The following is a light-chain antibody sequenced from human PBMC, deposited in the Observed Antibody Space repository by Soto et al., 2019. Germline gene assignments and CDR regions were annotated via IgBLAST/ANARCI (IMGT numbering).Light chain of an antibody. J-gene: IGKJ1*01. CDR2: GAS. CDR3: QQYSTSPLT. V-gene: IGKV3D-15*01. CDR1: QSVSSN. Sequence: EIAMTPSPATLSVSPGSRSTLSGRASQSVSSNLAWYQQKPGQAPRLLIYGASSRATGIPDRFSCSGSGTDFTLTISSLEPEDFAVYYCQQYSTSPLTFGQGTKVDIK.